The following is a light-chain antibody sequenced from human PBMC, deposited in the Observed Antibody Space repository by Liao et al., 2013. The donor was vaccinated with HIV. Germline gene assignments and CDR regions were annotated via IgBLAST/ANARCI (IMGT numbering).Light chain of an antibody. J-gene: IGLJ3*02. CDR1: KLGDKY. CDR3: QSADTTTSSLV. V-gene: IGLV3-25*03. Sequence: SYEMTQPPSLSVSPGQTASITCSGDKLGDKYVSWYQQKPGQAPALVIYKDTERPSGIPERFSGSSSGTTVTLTISGVQAEDEADYYCQSADTTTSSLVFGGGTKLTVL. CDR2: KDT.